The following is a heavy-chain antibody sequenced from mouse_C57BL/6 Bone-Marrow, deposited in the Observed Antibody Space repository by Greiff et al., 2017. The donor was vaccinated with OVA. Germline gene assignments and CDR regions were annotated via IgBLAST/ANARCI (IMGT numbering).Heavy chain of an antibody. V-gene: IGHV5-16*01. CDR2: INYDGSST. D-gene: IGHD1-1*01. CDR1: GFTFSDYY. CDR3: ARGDYYGSSSLFDY. Sequence: DVMLVESEGGLVQPGSSMKLSCTASGFTFSDYYMAWVRQVPEKGLEWVANINYDGSSTYYLDSLKSRFIISRDNAKNILYLQMSSLKSEDTATYYCARGDYYGSSSLFDYWGQGTTLTVSS. J-gene: IGHJ2*01.